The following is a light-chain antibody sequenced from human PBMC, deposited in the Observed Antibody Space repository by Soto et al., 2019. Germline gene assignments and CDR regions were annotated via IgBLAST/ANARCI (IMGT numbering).Light chain of an antibody. V-gene: IGLV1-40*01. CDR2: GNT. Sequence: QSVLTQPPSASATPGQRVTISCSGSTSNIEKFYVYWYQQLPGTAPKLLVVGNTIRPSGVPDRFSASTSGTSASLAITGLQAEDEGDYYCQSYDSTLSARYVFGTGTKVTVL. CDR1: TSNIEKFY. J-gene: IGLJ1*01. CDR3: QSYDSTLSARYV.